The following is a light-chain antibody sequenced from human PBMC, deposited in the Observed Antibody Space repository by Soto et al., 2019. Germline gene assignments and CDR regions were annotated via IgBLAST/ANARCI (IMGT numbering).Light chain of an antibody. CDR3: QQYKSYPIT. V-gene: IGKV3-11*01. Sequence: EIVLTQSPATLSLSPGDRATLSCKASQSVSTYLAWYQQKPGQAPRLLIFDASNRATGIPARFSGSGSGTDFTLTISGLQSEDSATYSCQQYKSYPITFGQGTRLEIK. CDR1: QSVSTY. CDR2: DAS. J-gene: IGKJ5*01.